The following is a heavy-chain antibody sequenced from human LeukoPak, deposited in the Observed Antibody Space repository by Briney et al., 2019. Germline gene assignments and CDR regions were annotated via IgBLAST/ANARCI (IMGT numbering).Heavy chain of an antibody. V-gene: IGHV3-9*01. CDR1: GFTFDDYA. J-gene: IGHJ3*02. CDR3: AKASSAVTSAFDI. CDR2: ISWNSGSI. Sequence: HPGGSLRLSCAASGFTFDDYAMHWVRQAPGKGLEWVSGISWNSGSIGYADSVKGRFTISRDNAKNSLYLQMNSLRAEDTALYYCAKASSAVTSAFDIWGQGTMVTVSS. D-gene: IGHD6-13*01.